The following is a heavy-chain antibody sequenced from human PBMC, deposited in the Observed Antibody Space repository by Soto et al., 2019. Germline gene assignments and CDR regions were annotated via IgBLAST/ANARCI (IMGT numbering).Heavy chain of an antibody. J-gene: IGHJ6*02. CDR3: ARPMITFGGVIAYYYYGMDV. Sequence: GGSLRLSCAASGFTFSSYSMNWVRQAPGKGLEWFSYISSSSSTIYYADSVKGRFTISRDNAKNSLYLQMNSLRDEDTAVYYCARPMITFGGVIAYYYYGMDVWGQGTTVTVSS. V-gene: IGHV3-48*02. CDR2: ISSSSSTI. D-gene: IGHD3-16*02. CDR1: GFTFSSYS.